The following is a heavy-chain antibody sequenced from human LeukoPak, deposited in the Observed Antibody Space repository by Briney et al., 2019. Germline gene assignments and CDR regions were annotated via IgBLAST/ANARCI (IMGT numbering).Heavy chain of an antibody. Sequence: PGGSLRLSCAASGFTFSSYEMNWVRQAPGKGLEWVSYISSSGSTIYYADSVKGRFTISRDNPKNTLYLQMNSLRAEDTAVYYCARAGISTRVYYFDYWGQGTLVTVSS. J-gene: IGHJ4*02. D-gene: IGHD1-1*01. CDR3: ARAGISTRVYYFDY. CDR2: ISSSGSTI. V-gene: IGHV3-48*03. CDR1: GFTFSSYE.